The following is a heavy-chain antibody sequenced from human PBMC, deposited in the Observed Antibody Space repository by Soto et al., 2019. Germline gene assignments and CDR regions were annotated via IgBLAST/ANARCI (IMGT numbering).Heavy chain of an antibody. J-gene: IGHJ5*02. CDR1: GYSFTSYW. CDR2: IYPGDSDT. D-gene: IGHD3-10*01. V-gene: IGHV5-51*01. Sequence: PGESLKISCKGSGYSFTSYWIGWVRQMPGKGLEWMGIIYPGDSDTRYSPSFQGQVTISADKSISTAYLQWSSLKASDTAMYYCARHLSSVTMVRGVIIRLNWFDPWGQGTLVTVSS. CDR3: ARHLSSVTMVRGVIIRLNWFDP.